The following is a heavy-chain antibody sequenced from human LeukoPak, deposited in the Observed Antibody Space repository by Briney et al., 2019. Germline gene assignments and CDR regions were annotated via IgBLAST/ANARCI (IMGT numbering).Heavy chain of an antibody. CDR2: ISGSAGDT. V-gene: IGHV3-23*01. D-gene: IGHD3-22*01. Sequence: GGSLRLSCAASGFTFSSYAMSWVRQAPGKGLEWVSAISGSAGDTYYADSVKGRFSISRDNSKNTLYLQMNSLRVEDTAVYYCAKGSGDSSGYYYVYYYYYMDAWGKGTMVTVSS. CDR3: AKGSGDSSGYYYVYYYYYMDA. J-gene: IGHJ6*03. CDR1: GFTFSSYA.